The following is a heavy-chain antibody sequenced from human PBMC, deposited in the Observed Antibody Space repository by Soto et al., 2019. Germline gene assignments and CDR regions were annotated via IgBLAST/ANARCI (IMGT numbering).Heavy chain of an antibody. CDR1: GGSVSSGVYY. D-gene: IGHD3-22*01. CDR3: AKVITMIVVAPNDY. Sequence: ETLSLTCSVSGGSVSSGVYYWSWIRQPPGKGLELIGYISNSGSTNYNPSLTSRVAISLDRSRNQFSLQMNSLRAEDTAVYYCAKVITMIVVAPNDYWGQGTLVTVSS. CDR2: ISNSGST. J-gene: IGHJ4*02. V-gene: IGHV4-61*08.